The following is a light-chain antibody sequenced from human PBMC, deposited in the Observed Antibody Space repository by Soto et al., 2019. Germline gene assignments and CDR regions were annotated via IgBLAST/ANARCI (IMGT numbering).Light chain of an antibody. CDR1: QYIGST. CDR2: DAS. V-gene: IGKV3-11*01. CDR3: QLRRT. J-gene: IGKJ1*01. Sequence: IVLTQSPATLSVSPGDRATLSCRASQYIGSTIAWYQQRSGQAPRLLIFDASNRATGIPDRFSGTGSGTDFTLTISRLEPEDFAVYYCQLRRTFGQGTKVDIK.